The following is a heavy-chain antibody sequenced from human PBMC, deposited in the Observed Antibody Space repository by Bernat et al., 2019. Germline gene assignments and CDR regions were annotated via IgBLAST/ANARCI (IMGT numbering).Heavy chain of an antibody. CDR3: ARDLSRLNSSSWYGLDY. D-gene: IGHD6-13*01. Sequence: QVQLQQWGAGLLKPSETLSLTCAVYGGSFSGYYWSWILQPPGKGLEWIGEINHSGSTNDNPSLKSRVTISVNTSKNQFSLKLSSVTAADTAVYYCARDLSRLNSSSWYGLDYWGQGTLVTVSS. CDR2: INHSGST. J-gene: IGHJ4*02. CDR1: GGSFSGYY. V-gene: IGHV4-34*01.